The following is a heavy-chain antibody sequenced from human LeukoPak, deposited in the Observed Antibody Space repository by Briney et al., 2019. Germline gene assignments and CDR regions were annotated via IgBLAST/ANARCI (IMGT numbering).Heavy chain of an antibody. CDR3: ARHYYDSSSYLDAFDI. V-gene: IGHV4-39*01. CDR1: GGSISSSSYY. D-gene: IGHD3-22*01. Sequence: PSETLSLTCTVSGGSISSSSYYWGWIRQPPGKGLEWIGSIYYSGSTYYNPSLKSRVTISVDTSKNQFSLKLSSVTAADTAVYYCARHYYDSSSYLDAFDIWGQGTMVTVSS. CDR2: IYYSGST. J-gene: IGHJ3*02.